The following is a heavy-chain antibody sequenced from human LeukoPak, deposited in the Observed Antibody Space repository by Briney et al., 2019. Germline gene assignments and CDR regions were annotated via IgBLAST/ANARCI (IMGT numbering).Heavy chain of an antibody. CDR2: ISYDGSNK. CDR1: GFTFSSYG. V-gene: IGHV3-30*18. J-gene: IGHJ4*02. D-gene: IGHD6-19*01. Sequence: QTGGSLRLSCAASGFTFSSYGMHWVRQAPGKGLEWVAVISYDGSNKYYADSVKGRFTISRDNSKNTLYLQMNSLRAEDTAVYYCAKAVAGTSGDYWGQGTLVTVSS. CDR3: AKAVAGTSGDY.